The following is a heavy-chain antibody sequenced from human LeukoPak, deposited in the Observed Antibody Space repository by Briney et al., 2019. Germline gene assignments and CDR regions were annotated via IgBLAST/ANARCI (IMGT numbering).Heavy chain of an antibody. Sequence: GGSLRLSCAASGVTFSSYSMHWGRQAPGKGRGCGSRINPAGSSRRYAHSVKGRFTLSRDHAKNPLYLQMKSLRAEDTAVYYCARVRGYSYGPVDYWGQGTLVTVSS. CDR1: GVTFSSYS. CDR2: INPAGSSR. J-gene: IGHJ4*02. V-gene: IGHV3-74*01. CDR3: ARVRGYSYGPVDY. D-gene: IGHD5-18*01.